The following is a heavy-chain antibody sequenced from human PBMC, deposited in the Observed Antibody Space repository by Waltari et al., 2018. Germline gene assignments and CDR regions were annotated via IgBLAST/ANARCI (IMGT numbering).Heavy chain of an antibody. CDR1: GGSISSGGYY. D-gene: IGHD3-10*01. CDR3: AREYFGSGSYYNPYYFDY. Sequence: QVQLQESGPGLVKPSQTLSLTCTVSGGSISSGGYYWSWIRQHPGKGLEWIGYIYYSGSTYYNPSLKSRGTISVDTSKNQFSLKLSSVTAADTAVYYCAREYFGSGSYYNPYYFDYWGQGTLVTVSS. J-gene: IGHJ4*02. V-gene: IGHV4-31*03. CDR2: IYYSGST.